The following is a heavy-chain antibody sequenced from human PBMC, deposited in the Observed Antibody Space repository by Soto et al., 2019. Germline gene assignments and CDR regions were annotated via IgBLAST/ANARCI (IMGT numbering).Heavy chain of an antibody. CDR2: FDTEDGET. CDR3: ATEAGPGGSSFGVYWFDP. J-gene: IGHJ5*02. Sequence: ASVKVSCKVSGYTLTELSMHWVRQAPGKGLEWMGGFDTEDGETIYAQKFQGRVTMTEDTSTDTAYMELSSLRSEDTAVYYCATEAGPGGSSFGVYWFDPWGQGTLVTVSS. CDR1: GYTLTELS. V-gene: IGHV1-24*01. D-gene: IGHD2-15*01.